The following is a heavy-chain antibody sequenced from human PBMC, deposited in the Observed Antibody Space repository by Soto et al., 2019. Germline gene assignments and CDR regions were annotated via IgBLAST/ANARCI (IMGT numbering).Heavy chain of an antibody. V-gene: IGHV1-3*01. Sequence: QVQLVQSGAEVKMPGASVKVSCKAFGYTFTSYAIHWVRQAPGQSLEWMGWINPATGNTKFSQKFQGRVTITRDTSANTAYMEVSSLRSEDTAVYYCMRQYSNLPRLDPWGPGTLVTVSS. CDR2: INPATGNT. CDR1: GYTFTSYA. CDR3: MRQYSNLPRLDP. J-gene: IGHJ5*02. D-gene: IGHD4-4*01.